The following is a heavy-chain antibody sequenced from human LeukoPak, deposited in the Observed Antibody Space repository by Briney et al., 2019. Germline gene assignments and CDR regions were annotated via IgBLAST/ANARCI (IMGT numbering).Heavy chain of an antibody. J-gene: IGHJ4*02. V-gene: IGHV1-46*01. CDR1: GYTFTSYY. Sequence: ASVKVSCKASGYTFTSYYMHWVRQAPGQGLEWMGIINPSGGSTSHAQKFQGRVTMTRDMSTSTVYMELSSLRSEDTAVYYCARAFGESPFDYWGQGTLVTVSS. D-gene: IGHD3-10*01. CDR3: ARAFGESPFDY. CDR2: INPSGGST.